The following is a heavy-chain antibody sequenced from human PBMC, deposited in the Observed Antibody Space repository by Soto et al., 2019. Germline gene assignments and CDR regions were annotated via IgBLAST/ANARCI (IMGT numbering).Heavy chain of an antibody. V-gene: IGHV4-34*01. Sequence: SEALSLRNTVSGGSFRPCYARWSRLPPEKGLEWIGEINHSGSTNYNPSLKSRVTISVDTSKNQFSLKLSSVTAADTAVYYCASRNMVRGVIRLHYYYGMDVWGQGTTVT. CDR2: INHSGST. J-gene: IGHJ6*02. CDR1: GGSFRPCY. D-gene: IGHD3-10*01. CDR3: ASRNMVRGVIRLHYYYGMDV.